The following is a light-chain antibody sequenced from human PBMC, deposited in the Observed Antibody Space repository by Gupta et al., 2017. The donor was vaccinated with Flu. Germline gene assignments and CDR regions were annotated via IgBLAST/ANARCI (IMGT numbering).Light chain of an antibody. CDR2: AAS. CDR1: RSISSY. Sequence: PSSLSASVGDRVTITCRAGRSISSYANWHQQKAGKAPNPLIYAASSLKSGLPSRISGSASGTDSTLTISMLQPEDFATYYCQYSYSTPSTFGQGTKIDIK. J-gene: IGKJ2*01. V-gene: IGKV1-39*01. CDR3: QYSYSTPST.